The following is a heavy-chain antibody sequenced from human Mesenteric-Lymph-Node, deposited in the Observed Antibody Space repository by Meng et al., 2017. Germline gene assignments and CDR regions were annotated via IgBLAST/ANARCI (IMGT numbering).Heavy chain of an antibody. D-gene: IGHD3-22*01. J-gene: IGHJ4*02. CDR2: IKHDESEN. CDR3: ARGKHGSGYLFDY. V-gene: IGHV3-7*01. Sequence: GGSLRLSCAASGFTFSSYWMTWVRQAPGKGLEWVANIKHDESENFYVDSVKGRFTISRDNAENSLHLQMHRLRVEDTAVYYCARGKHGSGYLFDYWGQGTLVTVSS. CDR1: GFTFSSYW.